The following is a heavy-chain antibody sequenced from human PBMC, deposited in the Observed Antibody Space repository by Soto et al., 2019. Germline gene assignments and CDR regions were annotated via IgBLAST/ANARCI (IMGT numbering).Heavy chain of an antibody. D-gene: IGHD2-2*01. V-gene: IGHV4-39*01. J-gene: IGHJ5*02. CDR1: GGSISSSSYY. CDR3: AGEVIVVVPAASNWFDP. CDR2: IYYSGST. Sequence: QLQLQESGPGLVKPSETLSLTCTVSGGSISSSSYYWCWIRQPPGKGLEWIGSIYYSGSTYYNPSLKSRVTISVDTSKNQFSLKLSSVTAADTAVYYCAGEVIVVVPAASNWFDPWGQGTLVTVSS.